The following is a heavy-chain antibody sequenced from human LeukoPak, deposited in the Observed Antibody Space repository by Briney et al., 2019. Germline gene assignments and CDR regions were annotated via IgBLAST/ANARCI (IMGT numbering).Heavy chain of an antibody. V-gene: IGHV3-23*01. Sequence: PGGSLRLSCAASGFTFSSYAMSWVRQAPGKGLEWVSAVSGSGGSTYYADSVRGRFTISRDNSKKTLYLQMNSLRAEDTAVYYRAKGYYYDSSGYYPFDYWGQGTLATVSS. CDR2: VSGSGGST. J-gene: IGHJ4*02. CDR3: AKGYYYDSSGYYPFDY. CDR1: GFTFSSYA. D-gene: IGHD3-22*01.